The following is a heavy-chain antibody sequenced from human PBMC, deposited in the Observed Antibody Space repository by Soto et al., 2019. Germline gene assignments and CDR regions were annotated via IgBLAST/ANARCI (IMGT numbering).Heavy chain of an antibody. Sequence: SETLSLTCTVSGGSVSSSQHYWGWIRQPPGKGLEWIGSIYYSGSTYHNPSLKSRVTISVDTSKNQFSLKVTSVTAADAAVYYCARHMATTVTRWRGFEIWGQETTVTVSS. V-gene: IGHV4-39*01. D-gene: IGHD4-17*01. J-gene: IGHJ3*02. CDR3: ARHMATTVTRWRGFEI. CDR1: GGSVSSSQHY. CDR2: IYYSGST.